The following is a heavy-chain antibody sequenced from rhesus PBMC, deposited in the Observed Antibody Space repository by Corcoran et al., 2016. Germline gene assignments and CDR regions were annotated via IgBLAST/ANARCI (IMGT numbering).Heavy chain of an antibody. J-gene: IGHJ4*01. V-gene: IGHV4-106*01. D-gene: IGHD2-2*01. Sequence: QVQLQESGPGLVKPSATLSLTCAVSGGSISDDYYWSWIRQPPGKGLEWIGYIYGSGGGTNYNPSLKNRVTISIDTSKNQFSLKLSSVTAADTAVYYCAREGYGGVDYWGQGVLVTVSS. CDR1: GGSISDDYY. CDR3: AREGYGGVDY. CDR2: IYGSGGGT.